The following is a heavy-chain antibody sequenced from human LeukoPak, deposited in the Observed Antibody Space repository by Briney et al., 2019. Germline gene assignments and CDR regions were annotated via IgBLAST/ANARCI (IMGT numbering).Heavy chain of an antibody. CDR1: GGTFSSYA. V-gene: IGHV1-69*04. CDR2: IIPILGIA. Sequence: ASVKVSCKASGGTFSSYAISWVRQAPGQGLEWMGRIIPILGIANYAQKFQGRVTITADEPTSTAYMEMSSLRSEDTAVYYCARSPGGDPRGRLDHWGQGTLVTVSS. D-gene: IGHD3-16*01. J-gene: IGHJ4*02. CDR3: ARSPGGDPRGRLDH.